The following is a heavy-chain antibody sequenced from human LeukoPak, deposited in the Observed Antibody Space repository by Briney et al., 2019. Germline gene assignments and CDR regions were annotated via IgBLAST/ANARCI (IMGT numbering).Heavy chain of an antibody. CDR2: ISYTGST. D-gene: IGHD2-8*02. CDR3: ARRAVFWSYFDY. Sequence: SETLSLTCSVFGGSISSSSFYWGWIRHPPGKGLEWIGSISYTGSTYYNPSLKSRVTISVDTSENQFSLKLNSVTAADTAVYYCARRAVFWSYFDYWGQGILVTVSS. V-gene: IGHV4-39*01. J-gene: IGHJ4*02. CDR1: GGSISSSSFY.